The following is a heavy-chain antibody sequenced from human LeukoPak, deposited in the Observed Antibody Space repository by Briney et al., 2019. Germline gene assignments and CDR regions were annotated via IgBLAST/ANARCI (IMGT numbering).Heavy chain of an antibody. CDR3: ARQYYGSGSYYRLGYYDDAFDI. Sequence: SETLSLTCTVSGGSISSYYWSWIRQPPGKGLEWIGYIYYSGSTNYNPSLKSRVTISVDTSKNQFSLKLSSVTAADTAVYYCARQYYGSGSYYRLGYYDDAFDIWGQGTMVTVSS. D-gene: IGHD3-10*01. CDR2: IYYSGST. CDR1: GGSISSYY. V-gene: IGHV4-59*08. J-gene: IGHJ3*02.